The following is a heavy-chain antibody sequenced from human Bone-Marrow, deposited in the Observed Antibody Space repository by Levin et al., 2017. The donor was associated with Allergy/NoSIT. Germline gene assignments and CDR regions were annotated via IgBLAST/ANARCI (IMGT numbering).Heavy chain of an antibody. CDR3: ARVESTSWLPMDDD. D-gene: IGHD2-2*01. J-gene: IGHJ4*02. Sequence: ASVKVSCKASGGTLSTEGISWVRQAPGQGLEWMGGIIPMEKTTKYAPKFQGRVTIIADKSASTVYMQLSSLRSDDTAVYYCARVESTSWLPMDDDWGQGTLVTVSS. CDR1: GGTLSTEG. CDR2: IIPMEKTT. V-gene: IGHV1-69*06.